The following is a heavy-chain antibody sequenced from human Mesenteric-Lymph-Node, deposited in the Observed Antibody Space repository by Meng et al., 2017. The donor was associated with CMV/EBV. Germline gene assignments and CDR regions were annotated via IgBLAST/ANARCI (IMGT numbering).Heavy chain of an antibody. V-gene: IGHV3-21*04. CDR2: ISSRSSYI. D-gene: IGHD1-7*01. CDR1: GFTFSSYS. CDR3: ARGGETTRPLRNFDY. Sequence: GESLKISCAASGFTFSSYSMNWVRQAPGKGLEWVSSISSRSSYIYYADSLKGRFTISRDNAKNSLHLQMNSLRAEDTAVYYCARGGETTRPLRNFDYWGQGTLVTVSS. J-gene: IGHJ4*02.